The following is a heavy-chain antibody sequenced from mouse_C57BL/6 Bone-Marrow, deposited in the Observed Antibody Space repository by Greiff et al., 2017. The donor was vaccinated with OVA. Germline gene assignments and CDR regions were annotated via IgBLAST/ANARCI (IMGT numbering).Heavy chain of an antibody. V-gene: IGHV5-2*01. Sequence: EVKVLESGGGLVQPGESLKLSCESTEYEFPSHDMSWVRKTPEKRLELVAAINSDGGSTYYPDTMERRFIISRDNTKKTLYLQMSSLRSEDTAVYYCARHGDSAWFAYWGQGTLVTVSA. CDR2: INSDGGST. J-gene: IGHJ3*01. CDR3: ARHGDSAWFAY. CDR1: EYEFPSHD.